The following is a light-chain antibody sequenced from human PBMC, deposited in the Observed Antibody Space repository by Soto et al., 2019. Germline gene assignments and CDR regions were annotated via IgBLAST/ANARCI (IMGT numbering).Light chain of an antibody. Sequence: QSALTQPASVSGSPGQSITISCTGTSSDVGGYNYVSWYQLHPGNAPKLMIYDVSNRPPGVSNRFSGSKSGNTAFLTISGLRAEDEADYYCSSYTSSSTDVFATGTKLTAL. CDR2: DVS. V-gene: IGLV2-14*01. CDR1: SSDVGGYNY. CDR3: SSYTSSSTDV. J-gene: IGLJ1*01.